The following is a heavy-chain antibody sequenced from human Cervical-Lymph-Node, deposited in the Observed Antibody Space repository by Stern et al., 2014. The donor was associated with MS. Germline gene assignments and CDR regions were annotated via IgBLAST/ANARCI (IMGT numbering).Heavy chain of an antibody. CDR1: GGSISSYY. CDR2: TYTSGST. CDR3: ARVTYCGGDCYSEDY. D-gene: IGHD2-21*02. Sequence: VHLVESGPGLVKPSETLSLTCTVSGGSISSYYWSWIRQPAGKGLEWIGRTYTSGSTNYNPSLKSRVTMSVDTSKNQFSLKLSSVTAADTAVYYCARVTYCGGDCYSEDYWGQGTLVTVSS. V-gene: IGHV4-4*07. J-gene: IGHJ4*02.